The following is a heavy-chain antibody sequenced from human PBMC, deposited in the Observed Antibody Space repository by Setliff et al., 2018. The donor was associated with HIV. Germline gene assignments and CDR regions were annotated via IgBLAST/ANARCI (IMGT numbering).Heavy chain of an antibody. CDR1: GFTFNDYY. Sequence: PGGSLRLSCAVSGFTFNDYYMSWIRQAPGKGLEYISYIGGISWNGDSTNYADSVKGRFTISRDNAKNSLFLEMTNLRAEDTAFYYCTNKPESFNSFEVWGQGTVVTVSS. J-gene: IGHJ3*01. V-gene: IGHV3-11*03. CDR3: TNKPESFNSFEV. CDR2: IGGISWNGDST.